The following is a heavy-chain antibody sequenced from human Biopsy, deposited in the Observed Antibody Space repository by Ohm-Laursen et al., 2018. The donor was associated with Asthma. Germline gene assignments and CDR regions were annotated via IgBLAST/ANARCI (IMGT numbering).Heavy chain of an antibody. J-gene: IGHJ5*02. CDR2: IHNSGNT. Sequence: SDTLSLTCTVSGDSISSDYWSWLRQSPGKGLEWIGYIHNSGNTNYNPSLKSRVTISLDTSKNHFSLRLSFVTAADTAVYFCARGQGRGIQLWSLDPWGQGILVTVSS. CDR3: ARGQGRGIQLWSLDP. D-gene: IGHD5-18*01. V-gene: IGHV4-59*07. CDR1: GDSISSDY.